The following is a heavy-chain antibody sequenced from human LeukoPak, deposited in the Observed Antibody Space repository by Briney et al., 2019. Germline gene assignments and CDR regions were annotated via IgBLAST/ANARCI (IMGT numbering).Heavy chain of an antibody. CDR3: ARVVDDRQQLVIDY. V-gene: IGHV1-69*13. J-gene: IGHJ4*02. D-gene: IGHD6-13*01. Sequence: SVKVSCKASGGTFSSYAISWVRQAPGQGLEWMGGIIPIFGTANYAQKFQGRVTITADESTSTAYMELSGLGSEDTAVYYCARVVDDRQQLVIDYWGQGTLVTVSS. CDR1: GGTFSSYA. CDR2: IIPIFGTA.